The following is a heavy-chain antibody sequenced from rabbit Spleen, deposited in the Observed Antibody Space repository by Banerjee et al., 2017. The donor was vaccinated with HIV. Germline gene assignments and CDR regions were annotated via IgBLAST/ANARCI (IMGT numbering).Heavy chain of an antibody. CDR1: GFTLSSYYM. D-gene: IGHD4-1*01. J-gene: IGHJ4*01. V-gene: IGHV1S39*01. CDR2: IDPVFGSA. CDR3: ARGGRSYSL. Sequence: QEQLKESGGGLVQPGGSLKLSCKASGFTLSSYYMSWVRQAPGKGLEWIGYIDPVFGSAYYASWVNGRFSISKTSSTTVTLQLNSLSAADTARYFCARGGRSYSLWGPGTLVTVS.